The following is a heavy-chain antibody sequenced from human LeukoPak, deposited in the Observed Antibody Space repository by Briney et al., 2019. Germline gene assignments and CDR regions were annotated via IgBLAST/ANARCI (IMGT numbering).Heavy chain of an antibody. Sequence: GGSLRLSCAASGFTFSTYGMHWVRQAPGKGLEWVAVIWSDGSNKYYADSVKGRFTVSRDNSKNILYLQMNNQRAGDTGVYYCARDSSTFDYWGQGSLVTVSS. CDR2: IWSDGSNK. V-gene: IGHV3-33*01. CDR3: ARDSSTFDY. CDR1: GFTFSTYG. D-gene: IGHD3-10*01. J-gene: IGHJ4*02.